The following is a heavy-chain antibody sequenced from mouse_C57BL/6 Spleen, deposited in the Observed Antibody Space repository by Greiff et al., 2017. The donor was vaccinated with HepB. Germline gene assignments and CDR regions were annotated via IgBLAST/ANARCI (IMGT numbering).Heavy chain of an antibody. D-gene: IGHD2-2*01. V-gene: IGHV1-82*01. CDR3: ARSSMVTTGDWFAY. CDR1: GYAFSSSW. J-gene: IGHJ3*01. CDR2: IYPGDGDT. Sequence: QVQLQQSGPELVKPGASVKISCKASGYAFSSSWMNWVKQRPGKGLEWIGRIYPGDGDTNYNGKFKGKATLTADKSSSTAYMQLSSLTSEDSAVYFCARSSMVTTGDWFAYWGQGTLVTVSA.